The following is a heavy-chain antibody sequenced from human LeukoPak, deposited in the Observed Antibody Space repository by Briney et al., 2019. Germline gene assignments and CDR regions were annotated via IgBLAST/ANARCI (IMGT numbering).Heavy chain of an antibody. J-gene: IGHJ4*02. CDR3: ARTVNSGWYSDY. Sequence: SETLSLTCIVSGGSISSSTYYWGWIRQPPGKGLEWIGSIYYSGRTYYNPSLKSRVTMSVDTSKNQFSLKLSSVTAADTAVYYCARTVNSGWYSDYWGQGTLVTVSS. V-gene: IGHV4-39*01. D-gene: IGHD6-19*01. CDR1: GGSISSSTYY. CDR2: IYYSGRT.